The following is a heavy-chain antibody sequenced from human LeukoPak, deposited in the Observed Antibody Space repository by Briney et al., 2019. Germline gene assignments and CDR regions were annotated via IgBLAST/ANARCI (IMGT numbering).Heavy chain of an antibody. CDR2: IDNDVTTT. Sequence: PGGSLRLSCAASGFTFSVYGMHWVRQAPGKGLVWVSRIDNDVTTTSYADSVRGRFTISRDNAKSTLYLQMNSLRAEDTAVYYCAREYWGSSFDYWGQGTLVSVCS. D-gene: IGHD2-15*01. CDR1: GFTFSVYG. J-gene: IGHJ4*02. CDR3: AREYWGSSFDY. V-gene: IGHV3-74*01.